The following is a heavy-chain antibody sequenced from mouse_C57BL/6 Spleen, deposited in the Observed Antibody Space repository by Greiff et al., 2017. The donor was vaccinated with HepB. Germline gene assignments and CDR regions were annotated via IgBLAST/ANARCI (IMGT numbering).Heavy chain of an antibody. CDR3: TTLYYGYDGYYFDY. J-gene: IGHJ2*01. Sequence: EVQLQQSGAELVRPGASVKLSCTASGFNIKDYYMHWVKQRPEQGLEWIGRIEPEDGDTEYAPKFQGKATMTADTSSNTAYLQLSSLTSEDTAVYYCTTLYYGYDGYYFDYWGQGTTLTVSS. CDR1: GFNIKDYY. V-gene: IGHV14-1*01. D-gene: IGHD2-2*01. CDR2: IEPEDGDT.